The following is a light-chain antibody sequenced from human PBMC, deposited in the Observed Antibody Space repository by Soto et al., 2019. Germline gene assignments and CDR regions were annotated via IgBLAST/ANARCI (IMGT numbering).Light chain of an antibody. J-gene: IGKJ1*01. CDR1: QSVSSD. Sequence: EIVMTQSPATLSVSPGERATLSFRASQSVSSDLAWYHQKPGQAPRLLIYGASTRATGIPARFSGSGSGTEFTLTIRRLQSEDFALYYCQQYTAWPPWAFGQGTKVDIK. V-gene: IGKV3-15*01. CDR2: GAS. CDR3: QQYTAWPPWA.